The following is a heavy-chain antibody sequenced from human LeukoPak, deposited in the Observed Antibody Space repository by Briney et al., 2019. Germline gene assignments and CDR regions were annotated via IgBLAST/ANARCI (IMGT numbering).Heavy chain of an antibody. D-gene: IGHD2-2*01. Sequence: ASVKVSCKASGYTFTSFDINWVRQATGQGLEWMGWINPSSGGTNYAQKFQGRVTMTRDTSISTAYMELSRLRSDDTAVYYCARDVGEYCSSVSCYASDYWGRGTLVTVSS. CDR1: GYTFTSFD. V-gene: IGHV1-2*02. CDR2: INPSSGGT. CDR3: ARDVGEYCSSVSCYASDY. J-gene: IGHJ4*02.